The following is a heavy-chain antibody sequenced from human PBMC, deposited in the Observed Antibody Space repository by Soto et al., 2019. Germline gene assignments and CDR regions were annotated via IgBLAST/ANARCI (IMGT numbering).Heavy chain of an antibody. V-gene: IGHV1-69*13. Sequence: SVKVSCKASGGTFSSYAISWVRQAPGQGLEWMGGIIPIFGTANYAQKFQGRVTITADESTSTAYMELSSLRSEDTAVYYCARDLGYDFWSGQGYWGQGTLVTVSS. CDR1: GGTFSSYA. J-gene: IGHJ4*02. CDR2: IIPIFGTA. D-gene: IGHD3-3*01. CDR3: ARDLGYDFWSGQGY.